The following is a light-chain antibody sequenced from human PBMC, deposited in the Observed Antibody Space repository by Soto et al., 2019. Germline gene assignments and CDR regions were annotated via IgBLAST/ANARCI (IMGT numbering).Light chain of an antibody. CDR3: QQCNNWPLT. V-gene: IGKV3-15*01. CDR2: GAS. CDR1: QSVSNN. Sequence: EIVMRHSPATLSVSPGERVILSCRASQSVSNNIAWFQQKPGQAPRLLIYGASTRATGIPARFSGSGSGTEFTLSISSLQSEDFAVYYCQQCNNWPLTFGQGTKLEI. J-gene: IGKJ1*01.